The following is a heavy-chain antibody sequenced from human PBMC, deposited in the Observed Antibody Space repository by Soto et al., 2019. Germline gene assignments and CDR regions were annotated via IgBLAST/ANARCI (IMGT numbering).Heavy chain of an antibody. Sequence: EVQLVESGGGLVQPGGSLRLSCAASVIPVSSNYMTWVRQAPGKGLEWVSVLHSGGDTYYSNSVKGRVTTSRHNSTNTLFLQMNSLTAEDTAVYYCAIDGPSYYASRMDVWGQGTTVTVSS. V-gene: IGHV3-53*04. CDR3: AIDGPSYYASRMDV. J-gene: IGHJ6*02. CDR1: VIPVSSNY. D-gene: IGHD2-2*01. CDR2: LHSGGDT.